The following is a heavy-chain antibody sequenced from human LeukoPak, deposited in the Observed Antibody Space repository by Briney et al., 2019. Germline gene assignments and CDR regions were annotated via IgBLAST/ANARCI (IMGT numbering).Heavy chain of an antibody. V-gene: IGHV4-4*09. CDR1: GGSISSYY. J-gene: IGHJ4*02. CDR3: ARRSDGSIDY. CDR2: IYTSGST. Sequence: SETLSLTCTVSGGSISSYYWSWIRQPPGKGLEWIGYIYTSGSTNYNPSLKSRVTISVDTSKNQFSLKLSSVTAADTAVYYCARRSDGSIDYWGQGTLVTVSS. D-gene: IGHD2-15*01.